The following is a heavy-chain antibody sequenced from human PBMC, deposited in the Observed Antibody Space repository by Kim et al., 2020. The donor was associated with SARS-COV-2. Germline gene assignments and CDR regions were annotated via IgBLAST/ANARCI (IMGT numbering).Heavy chain of an antibody. CDR3: ARLSLTGGGPADY. V-gene: IGHV3-74*01. D-gene: IGHD3-9*01. CDR2: IKSDGSST. Sequence: GGSLRLSCAASGFTFSSYWMYWVRQGPGKGLVWVSYIKSDGSSTDYADSVKGRFTISRDNAKNTLFLQMNSLRAEDTAVYYCARLSLTGGGPADYWGQGTQVTVSS. CDR1: GFTFSSYW. J-gene: IGHJ4*02.